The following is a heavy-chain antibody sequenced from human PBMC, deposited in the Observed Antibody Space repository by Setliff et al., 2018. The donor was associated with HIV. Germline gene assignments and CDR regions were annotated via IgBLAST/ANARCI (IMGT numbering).Heavy chain of an antibody. CDR2: IYTSGST. J-gene: IGHJ3*02. Sequence: LSLTCTVSGGSISSGNHYWSWIRQPAGKALEWIGHIYTSGSTYYNPSLKSRVTISVDTSKNQFSLKLSSVTAADTAVYYCARTVYGGNEDAFDIWGQGTMVTVSS. V-gene: IGHV4-61*09. CDR1: GGSISSGNHY. CDR3: ARTVYGGNEDAFDI. D-gene: IGHD4-17*01.